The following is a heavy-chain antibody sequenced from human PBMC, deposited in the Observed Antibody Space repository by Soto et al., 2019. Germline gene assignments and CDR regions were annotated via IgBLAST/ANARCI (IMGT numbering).Heavy chain of an antibody. CDR2: ISGSGGNT. CDR3: AKDQTWIQPRFDY. CDR1: GFTFSTYA. V-gene: IGHV3-23*01. D-gene: IGHD5-18*01. J-gene: IGHJ4*02. Sequence: PGGSLRLSFAASGFTFSTYAMSWVRQAPGKGLEWVSAISGSGGNTYYADSVKGRFTISRDNSKNTLYLQMNSLRAEDTAIYYCAKDQTWIQPRFDYWGQGTLVTVSS.